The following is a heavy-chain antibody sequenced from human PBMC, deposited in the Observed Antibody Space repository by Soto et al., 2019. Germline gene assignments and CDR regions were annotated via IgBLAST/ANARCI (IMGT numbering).Heavy chain of an antibody. V-gene: IGHV1-69*02. D-gene: IGHD6-13*01. CDR2: IIPILGIA. Sequence: QVQLVQSGAEVKKPGSSVKVSCKASGGTFSSYTISWVRQAPGQGLEWMGRIIPILGIANYAQKFQGRVTITADKSTSTAYMELSSLRSEDTAVYYCARAAAAAGTWFAYWGQGTLVTVSS. J-gene: IGHJ4*02. CDR3: ARAAAAAGTWFAY. CDR1: GGTFSSYT.